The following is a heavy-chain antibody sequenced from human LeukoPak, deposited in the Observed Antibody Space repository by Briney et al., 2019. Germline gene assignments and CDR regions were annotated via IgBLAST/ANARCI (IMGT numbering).Heavy chain of an antibody. V-gene: IGHV4-4*07. CDR3: ARCMVGSSRENWYDP. CDR2: IYTSGST. Sequence: SETLSLTCTVSGGSISSYYWSWIRQPAGKGLEWIGRIYTSGSTNYNPSLKSRVTMSVDTSKNQFSLKLSSVTAADTAVYYCARCMVGSSRENWYDPWGQGTLVTVSS. D-gene: IGHD6-13*01. J-gene: IGHJ5*02. CDR1: GGSISSYY.